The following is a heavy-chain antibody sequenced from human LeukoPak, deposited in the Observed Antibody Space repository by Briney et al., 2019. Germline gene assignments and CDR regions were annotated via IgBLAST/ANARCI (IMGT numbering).Heavy chain of an antibody. J-gene: IGHJ6*02. Sequence: ASVKVSCKAPGNTFTDYYVNWVRQAPGQGLEWIGWINPKSGGTNYAQKFQGRVTMTRDTSISTAYMELNRLISDDSAVYYCARDKDGMDVWGQGTTVTVSS. V-gene: IGHV1-2*02. CDR1: GNTFTDYY. D-gene: IGHD2-15*01. CDR2: INPKSGGT. CDR3: ARDKDGMDV.